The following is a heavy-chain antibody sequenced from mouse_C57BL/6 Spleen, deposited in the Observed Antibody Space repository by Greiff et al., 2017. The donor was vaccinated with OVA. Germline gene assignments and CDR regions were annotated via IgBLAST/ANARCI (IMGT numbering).Heavy chain of an antibody. CDR1: GFTFSDYY. Sequence: EVKLVESEGGLVQPGSSMKLSCTASGFTFSDYYMAWVRQVPEKGLEWVANINYDGSSTYYLDSLNSRFIISRDNAKNILYLQMSSLKSEDTATYYCARDTGSYYFDYWGQGTTLTVSS. D-gene: IGHD4-1*01. J-gene: IGHJ2*01. V-gene: IGHV5-16*01. CDR3: ARDTGSYYFDY. CDR2: INYDGSST.